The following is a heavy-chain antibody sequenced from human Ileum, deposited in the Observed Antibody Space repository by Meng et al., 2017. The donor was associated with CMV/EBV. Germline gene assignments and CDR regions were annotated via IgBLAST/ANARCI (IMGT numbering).Heavy chain of an antibody. D-gene: IGHD4-17*01. Sequence: RVSWAASGFAFGAYYMAWVRQATGKELEWVSYITDSSNTIYYADSVKGRFTISRDNAKSSLYLEINSLRAEDTAVYYCVRGNYGFDYWGQGTLVTVSS. CDR2: ITDSSNTI. V-gene: IGHV3-11*01. CDR1: GFAFGAYY. CDR3: VRGNYGFDY. J-gene: IGHJ4*02.